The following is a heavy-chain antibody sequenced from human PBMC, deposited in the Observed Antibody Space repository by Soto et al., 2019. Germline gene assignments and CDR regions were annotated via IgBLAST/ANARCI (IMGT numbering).Heavy chain of an antibody. J-gene: IGHJ6*02. CDR3: ARFNLYYYYGMDV. CDR2: ISYDGSNK. CDR1: GFTFSSYG. V-gene: IGHV3-30*03. D-gene: IGHD1-20*01. Sequence: GGSLRLSCAASGFTFSSYGMHWVRQAPGKGLEWVAVISYDGSNKYYADSVKGRFTISRDNSKNTLYLQMNSLRAEDTAVYYCARFNLYYYYGMDVWGQGTTVTVSS.